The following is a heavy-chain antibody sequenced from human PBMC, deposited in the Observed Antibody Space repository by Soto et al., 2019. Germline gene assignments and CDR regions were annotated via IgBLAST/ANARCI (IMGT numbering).Heavy chain of an antibody. CDR3: ASWHEREHAYDV. Sequence: DVQLVESGGGLIQPGESLRLSCAAFGLTVSGKKYVAWVRQAPGKGLEWGSALHGVDGSFYEDSVKGRFTNSSDSSKTTVYLHMKGLRPDDTAVYYCASWHEREHAYDVWGQGTTVTVSS. J-gene: IGHJ3*01. CDR1: GLTVSGKKY. CDR2: LHGVDGS. V-gene: IGHV3-53*01. D-gene: IGHD1-1*01.